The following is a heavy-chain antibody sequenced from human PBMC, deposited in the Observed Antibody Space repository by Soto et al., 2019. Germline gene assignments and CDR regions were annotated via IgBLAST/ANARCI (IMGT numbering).Heavy chain of an antibody. CDR2: IIPIFGTA. Sequence: QVQLVQSGAEVKKPGSSVKVSCKASGGTFSSYAISWVRQAPGQGLEWMGGIIPIFGTANYAQKFQGRVTITADESTSTAYMERSSLRSEDTAVYYCARGQAVGRFPGTPGWFDPWGQGTLVTVSS. J-gene: IGHJ5*02. D-gene: IGHD2-15*01. CDR3: ARGQAVGRFPGTPGWFDP. V-gene: IGHV1-69*12. CDR1: GGTFSSYA.